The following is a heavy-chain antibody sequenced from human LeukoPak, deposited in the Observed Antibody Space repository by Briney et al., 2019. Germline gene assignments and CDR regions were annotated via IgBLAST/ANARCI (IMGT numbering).Heavy chain of an antibody. D-gene: IGHD3-3*01. CDR3: ARAGYYPPFYYYYGMDV. J-gene: IGHJ6*02. Sequence: GGSLRLSCAASGFTVSSNYMSWVRQAPGKGLEWVSVIYSGGSTYYADSVKGRFTISRDNSKNTLYLQMNSLRAEDTAVYYCARAGYYPPFYYYYGMDVWGQGTTVTVSS. V-gene: IGHV3-66*01. CDR1: GFTVSSNY. CDR2: IYSGGST.